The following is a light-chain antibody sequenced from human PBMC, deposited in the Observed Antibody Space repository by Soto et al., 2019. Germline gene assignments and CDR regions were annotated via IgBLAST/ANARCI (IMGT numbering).Light chain of an antibody. V-gene: IGKV3-20*01. Sequence: ETAFTQSPCTVRLSPGERATLTCRASQSLNSNYLAWYQHKSGQAPRLLIYAISSRAPGIPDRFSGSGSGTDFTLTISRLEPGDFAVYYCQHYGISRTFGQGTKVDIK. J-gene: IGKJ1*01. CDR1: QSLNSNY. CDR2: AIS. CDR3: QHYGISRT.